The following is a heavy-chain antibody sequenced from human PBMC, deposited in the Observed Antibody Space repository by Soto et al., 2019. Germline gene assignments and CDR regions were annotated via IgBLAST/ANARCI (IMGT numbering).Heavy chain of an antibody. J-gene: IGHJ4*02. CDR1: GYTFTSYY. D-gene: IGHD6-13*01. Sequence: QVQLVQSGAEVKKPGASVKVSCKASGYTFTSYYMHWVRQAPGQGLEWMGIINPSGGSTSYAQKFQGRVTMTRYTSTSTVYMELSSLRSEDTAVYYCARDIAAAGSGYWGQGTLVTVSS. CDR2: INPSGGST. CDR3: ARDIAAAGSGY. V-gene: IGHV1-46*03.